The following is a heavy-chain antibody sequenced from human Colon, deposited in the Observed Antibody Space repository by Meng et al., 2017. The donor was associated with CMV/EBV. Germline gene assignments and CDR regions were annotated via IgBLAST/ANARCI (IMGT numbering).Heavy chain of an antibody. Sequence: EVEGGEYGGGLVQPGGSLRCSCEVSGLTSSSYWVDWVRQVPGKGPLWVSRIRSDASSINYADSVKGRFTISRDNAKNAVHLQMNNLRDEDTALYYCIVMPPGYWGQGTLVTVSS. CDR1: GLTSSSYW. CDR2: IRSDASSI. J-gene: IGHJ4*02. V-gene: IGHV3-74*01. D-gene: IGHD1-26*01. CDR3: IVMPPGY.